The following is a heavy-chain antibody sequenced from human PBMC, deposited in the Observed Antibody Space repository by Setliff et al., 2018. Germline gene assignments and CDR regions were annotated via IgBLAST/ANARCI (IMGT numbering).Heavy chain of an antibody. D-gene: IGHD3-3*01. CDR2: MNPNCGNT. Sequence: ASVKVSCKASGYTFTSYDINWVRQATGQGLEWMGWMNPNCGNTGYAQKFQGRVTMTRNTSISTAYMDLSSLRFEDTAVYYCARAQSWSGGPYYFDNWGQGTLVTVSS. CDR1: GYTFTSYD. CDR3: ARAQSWSGGPYYFDN. V-gene: IGHV1-8*02. J-gene: IGHJ4*02.